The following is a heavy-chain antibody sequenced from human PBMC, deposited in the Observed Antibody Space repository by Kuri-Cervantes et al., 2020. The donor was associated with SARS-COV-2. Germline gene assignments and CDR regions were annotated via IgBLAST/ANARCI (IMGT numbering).Heavy chain of an antibody. CDR1: GGSISSSSYY. CDR3: ARDLGLTY. CDR2: IYYSGST. Sequence: SETLSLTCTVSGGSISSSSYYWGWIRQPPGKGLEWIGSIYYSGSTYYNPSLKSRVTISVDTSKNQFSLKLSSVTAADTAVYYCARDLGLTYWGQGTLGTVSS. J-gene: IGHJ4*02. D-gene: IGHD3-16*01. V-gene: IGHV4-39*07.